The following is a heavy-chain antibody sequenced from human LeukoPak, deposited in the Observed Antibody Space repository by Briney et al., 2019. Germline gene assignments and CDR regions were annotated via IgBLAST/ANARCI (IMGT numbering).Heavy chain of an antibody. V-gene: IGHV4-34*01. CDR2: INHSGST. Sequence: PSETLSLTCAVYGGSFSGYYWSWIRQPPGKGLEWIGEINHSGSTNYNPSLTSRVTISVDTSKNQFSLKLSSVTAADTAVYYCARGCSSTSCNYYWGQGTLVTVSS. CDR1: GGSFSGYY. CDR3: ARGCSSTSCNYY. J-gene: IGHJ4*02. D-gene: IGHD2-2*01.